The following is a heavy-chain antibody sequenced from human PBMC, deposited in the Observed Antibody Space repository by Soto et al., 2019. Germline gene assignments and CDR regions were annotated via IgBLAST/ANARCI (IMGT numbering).Heavy chain of an antibody. J-gene: IGHJ4*02. CDR3: ARHQRDDASRKIDC. V-gene: IGHV5-51*01. D-gene: IGHD3-16*01. Sequence: GESLKISCQSSGYSFTSNWIGWVRQVPGKGLEWMGIINPADSDIKYSPSFQGQVTISADKSIGTAYLQWSSLKASDTAMYYCARHQRDDASRKIDCWGQGTLVTVSS. CDR1: GYSFTSNW. CDR2: INPADSDI.